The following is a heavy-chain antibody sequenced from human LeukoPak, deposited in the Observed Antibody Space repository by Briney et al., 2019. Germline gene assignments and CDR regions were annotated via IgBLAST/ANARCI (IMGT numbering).Heavy chain of an antibody. V-gene: IGHV3-23*01. J-gene: IGHJ6*03. CDR1: GFTFSSYA. D-gene: IGHD3-10*01. Sequence: GGSLRLSCAASGFTFSSYAMSWVRQAPGKGLEWVSAISGSGGSTYYADSVKGRFTISRDNSKNTLYLQMNSLRAEDTAVYYCAKGGDGSGSYSHYYYYYYMDVWGKGTTVTVSS. CDR2: ISGSGGST. CDR3: AKGGDGSGSYSHYYYYYYMDV.